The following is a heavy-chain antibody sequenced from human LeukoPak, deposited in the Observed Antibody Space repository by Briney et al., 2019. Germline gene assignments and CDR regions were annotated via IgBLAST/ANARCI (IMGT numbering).Heavy chain of an antibody. CDR2: IYTSGTT. Sequence: PSETPSLTCTVSGGSIGNYYWNWIRQPAGKGLEWIGRIYTSGTTNYNPSLKSRVTISVDKSKNQFSLKLSSVTAADTAVYYCAREQSAFLSDGDYPYYFDYWGQGTLVTVSS. D-gene: IGHD4-17*01. V-gene: IGHV4-4*07. CDR1: GGSIGNYY. J-gene: IGHJ4*02. CDR3: AREQSAFLSDGDYPYYFDY.